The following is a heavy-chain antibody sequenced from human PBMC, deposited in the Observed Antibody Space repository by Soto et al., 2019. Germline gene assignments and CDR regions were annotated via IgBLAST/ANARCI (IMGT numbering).Heavy chain of an antibody. CDR2: IRGSGGST. D-gene: IGHD6-13*01. CDR1: EFAFSSCA. Sequence: GGSLSLSCASSEFAFSSCAMSWVRQAPGRGMEWGSAIRGSGGSTYNAASVKGRLTISTDTSRNTLYLEMNSLRAEDTAVCHGAKPPMERRQLVRDYFAWWFQGTLFNGSS. V-gene: IGHV3-23*01. CDR3: AKPPMERRQLVRDYFAW. J-gene: IGHJ4*02.